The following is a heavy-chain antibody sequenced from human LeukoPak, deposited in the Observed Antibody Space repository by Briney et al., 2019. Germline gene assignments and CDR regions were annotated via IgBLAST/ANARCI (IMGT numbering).Heavy chain of an antibody. J-gene: IGHJ4*02. CDR2: IKYDEIEK. D-gene: IGHD5-18*01. Sequence: PGGSLRLSCAASGFTFNSYWMSWVRQAPGKGLGWVANIKYDEIEKYHVDSVKGRFTISRDNAKNSLYLQMNSLRAEDTAVYYCARDTGALVTHFDYWGQGTLVTVSS. V-gene: IGHV3-7*03. CDR3: ARDTGALVTHFDY. CDR1: GFTFNSYW.